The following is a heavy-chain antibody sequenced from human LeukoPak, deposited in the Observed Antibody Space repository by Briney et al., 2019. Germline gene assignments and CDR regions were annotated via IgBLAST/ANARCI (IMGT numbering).Heavy chain of an antibody. CDR3: ARRRKQLVS. V-gene: IGHV4-4*07. D-gene: IGHD6-13*01. J-gene: IGHJ5*02. CDR2: LYTSEST. Sequence: SETLSLTCTVSGDSISNYYWSWIRQPAGKGLEWIGRLYTSESTTYNPSLRSRVTMSLDTSKNQFSLKLSSVTAADTAVYYCARRRKQLVSWGQGTLVTVSS. CDR1: GDSISNYY.